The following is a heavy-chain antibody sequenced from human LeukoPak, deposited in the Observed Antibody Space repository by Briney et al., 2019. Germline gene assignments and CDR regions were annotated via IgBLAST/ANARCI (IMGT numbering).Heavy chain of an antibody. J-gene: IGHJ4*02. CDR3: ARRIYDYGDYFDY. V-gene: IGHV3-48*03. CDR2: ISSSGSTI. Sequence: GGSLRLSCAASGFTFSSYEMNWVRQAPGKGLEWVSYISSSGSTIYYADSVKGRFTISRDNAKKSLYLQMNSLRAEDTAVYYCARRIYDYGDYFDYWGQGTLVTVSS. CDR1: GFTFSSYE. D-gene: IGHD4-17*01.